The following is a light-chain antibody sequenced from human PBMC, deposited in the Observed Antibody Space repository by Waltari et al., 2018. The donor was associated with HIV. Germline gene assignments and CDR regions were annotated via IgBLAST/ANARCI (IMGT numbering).Light chain of an antibody. CDR3: QQYNTWPPGA. Sequence: EILMMQSPPTLSLSPGERATLSCRASQSVNRDLAWYQQSPGQSPRLLIHGASTRASHIPDRFSGSGSGTEFTLTISSLQSEDFAVYYCQQYNTWPPGAFGQGTKVEIK. CDR1: QSVNRD. J-gene: IGKJ1*01. CDR2: GAS. V-gene: IGKV3-15*01.